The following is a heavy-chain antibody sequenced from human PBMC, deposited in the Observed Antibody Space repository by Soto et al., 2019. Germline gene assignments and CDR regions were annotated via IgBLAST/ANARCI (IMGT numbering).Heavy chain of an antibody. CDR2: INSDGSIA. V-gene: IGHV3-74*01. D-gene: IGHD3-16*01. J-gene: IGHJ4*02. CDR1: GFTFSDYW. Sequence: GGYLRLSCAASGFTFSDYWIYWVRQAPGKGLVWVSRINSDGSIATYADSVKGRFTISRDNAKNTIYLQMNSLRAGDTAVYYCARYRQYSYGYDYWGQGTLVTVSS. CDR3: ARYRQYSYGYDY.